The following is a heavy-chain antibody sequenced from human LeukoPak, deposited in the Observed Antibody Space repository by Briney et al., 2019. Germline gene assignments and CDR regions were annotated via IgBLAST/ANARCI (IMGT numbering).Heavy chain of an antibody. V-gene: IGHV3-21*01. CDR2: ISRNSRYI. J-gene: IGHJ6*03. Sequence: GGSLRLSCAASGFTFSTYSMNWVRQAPGKGLEWVSSISRNSRYIYYADSVKGRFTISRDNAKNSLYLQMNSLRAEDTAVYYCARRGYRVRGVSWRSVYYMDVWGKGTTVTVSS. CDR3: ARRGYRVRGVSWRSVYYMDV. D-gene: IGHD3-10*01. CDR1: GFTFSTYS.